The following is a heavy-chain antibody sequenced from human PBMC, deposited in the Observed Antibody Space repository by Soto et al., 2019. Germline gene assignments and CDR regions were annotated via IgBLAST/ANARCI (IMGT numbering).Heavy chain of an antibody. D-gene: IGHD2-8*01. V-gene: IGHV4-31*03. Sequence: SESLSLPGPVSGCSISSGGYYWSWIRQHPGKGLEWIGYIYYSGSTYYNPSLKSRVTISVDTSKNQFSLKLSSVTAADTAVYYCARVCTNGVCFDYWGQGTLVTVSS. J-gene: IGHJ4*02. CDR1: GCSISSGGYY. CDR3: ARVCTNGVCFDY. CDR2: IYYSGST.